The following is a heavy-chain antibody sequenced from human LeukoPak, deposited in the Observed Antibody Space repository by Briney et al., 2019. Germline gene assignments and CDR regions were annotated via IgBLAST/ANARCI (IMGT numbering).Heavy chain of an antibody. CDR1: GFPFETNA. V-gene: IGHV3-23*01. J-gene: IGHJ4*02. CDR2: IGNTET. CDR3: AKDWIQFNRVFDCFDS. D-gene: IGHD5-18*01. Sequence: GGSLRLSCATFGFPFETNAMSWVRQAPGKGLEWVATIGNTETFYADSVTGRFTISRDNSKNTVNLQMNRLRVEDTAIYYCAKDWIQFNRVFDCFDSWGQGTLVTVSS.